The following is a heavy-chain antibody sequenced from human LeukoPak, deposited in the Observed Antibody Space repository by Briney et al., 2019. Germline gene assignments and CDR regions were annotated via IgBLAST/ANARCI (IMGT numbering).Heavy chain of an antibody. V-gene: IGHV3-7*01. Sequence: GGPLRLSCAASGFTFSSYWMSWVRQAPGKGLEGVANIKQDGSEQYYVDSVKGRFTISRDNAKNSLYLEMNSLRVEDTAVYYCARVPHTSSSYRWFDPWGQGTLVTVSS. D-gene: IGHD6-6*01. CDR1: GFTFSSYW. J-gene: IGHJ5*02. CDR2: IKQDGSEQ. CDR3: ARVPHTSSSYRWFDP.